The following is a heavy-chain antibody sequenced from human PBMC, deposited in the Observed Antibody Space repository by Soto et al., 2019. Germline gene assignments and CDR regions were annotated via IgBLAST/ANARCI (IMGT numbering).Heavy chain of an antibody. V-gene: IGHV3-30*18. CDR3: AKAGQAMVRFRGSASYGMDV. J-gene: IGHJ6*02. CDR2: ISYDGSNK. D-gene: IGHD5-18*01. CDR1: GFTFSSYG. Sequence: QVQLVESGGGVVQPGRSLRLSCAASGFTFSSYGMHWVRQAPGKGLEWVAVISYDGSNKYYADSVKGRFTISRDNSKKMLTMKMKRLSAEDKAVYYCAKAGQAMVRFRGSASYGMDVWGQGTTVTVSS.